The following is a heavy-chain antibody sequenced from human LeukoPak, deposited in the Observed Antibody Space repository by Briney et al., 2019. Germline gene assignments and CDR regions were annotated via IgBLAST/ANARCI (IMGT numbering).Heavy chain of an antibody. D-gene: IGHD2/OR15-2a*01. J-gene: IGHJ6*02. Sequence: GGSLRLSCAASGFTFSSYSMNWVRQAPGKGLEWVSSISSSSSYIYYADSVKGRFTISRDNVKNSLYLQMNSLRAEDTAVYYCAREEAPNIFYYYYGMDVWGQGTTVTVSS. CDR2: ISSSSSYI. CDR1: GFTFSSYS. CDR3: AREEAPNIFYYYYGMDV. V-gene: IGHV3-21*01.